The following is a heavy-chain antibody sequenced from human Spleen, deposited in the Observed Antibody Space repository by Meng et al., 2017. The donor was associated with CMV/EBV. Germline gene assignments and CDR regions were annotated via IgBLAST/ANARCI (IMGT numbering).Heavy chain of an antibody. D-gene: IGHD2-15*01. V-gene: IGHV1-2*02. CDR1: GYTFTDYY. Sequence: CKASGYTFTDYYIHWVRQAPGQGLEWIGCINPNSGATDYAQEFQGRVAMTRDTSISTAYMELRRLTSDDTAVYYCAGGSTEAPIDDYWGQGTLVTVSS. CDR3: AGGSTEAPIDDY. J-gene: IGHJ4*02. CDR2: INPNSGAT.